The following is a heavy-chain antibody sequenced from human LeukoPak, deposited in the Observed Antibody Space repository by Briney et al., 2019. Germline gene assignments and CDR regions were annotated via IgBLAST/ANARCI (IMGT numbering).Heavy chain of an antibody. CDR1: GFTFSSYS. CDR2: ISSSSSYI. D-gene: IGHD3-16*01. V-gene: IGHV3-21*01. J-gene: IGHJ3*02. CDR3: ARVLGGAAFDI. Sequence: PGGSLRLSCAASGFTFSSYSMNWVRQAPGKGLEGVSSISSSSSYIYYADSVKGRFTISRDNAKNSLYLQMNSLRAEDTAVYYCARVLGGAAFDIWGQGTMVTVSS.